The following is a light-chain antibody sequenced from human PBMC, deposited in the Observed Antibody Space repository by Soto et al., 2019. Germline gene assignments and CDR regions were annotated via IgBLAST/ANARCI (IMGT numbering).Light chain of an antibody. CDR2: GAS. CDR1: QSVSSSF. Sequence: EIVLTQSPGTLSLSPGERATLSCRASQSVSSSFLAWYQQKPGQAPRLLIYGASSRATGIPDRFSGSGSGTDFTLTISRLEPDDFPVYYCQQYDSSPCTFGQCTKVEIK. V-gene: IGKV3-20*01. CDR3: QQYDSSPCT. J-gene: IGKJ1*01.